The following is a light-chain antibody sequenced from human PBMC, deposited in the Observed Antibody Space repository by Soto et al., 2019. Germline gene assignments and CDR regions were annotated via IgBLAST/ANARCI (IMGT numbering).Light chain of an antibody. CDR1: SSDVGSSNL. CDR2: EVS. J-gene: IGLJ1*01. Sequence: QSVLTQPASVSGSPGQSITFSCTGTSSDVGSSNLVSWYQQHPGKAPKLLIYEVSKRPSGVSNRFSGSKSGNTASLTISWFQAEDEADYYCCSYAGSSTHGFGTGTKVTVL. CDR3: CSYAGSSTHG. V-gene: IGLV2-23*02.